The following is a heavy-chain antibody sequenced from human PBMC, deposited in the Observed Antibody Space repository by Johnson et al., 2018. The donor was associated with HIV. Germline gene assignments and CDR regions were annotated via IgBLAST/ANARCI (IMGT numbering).Heavy chain of an antibody. V-gene: IGHV3-7*01. CDR1: GFTFSSYW. J-gene: IGHJ3*02. D-gene: IGHD3-16*01. CDR3: ARGGIDAGEGIAFDI. Sequence: VQLVESGGGVVQPGRSLRLSCAASGFTFSSYWMGWVRQAPGRGLEWVANIKQDGSVKYSVDSVKGRFTISRDNAKNSLYMHMNSLRAEDTAVDYRARGGIDAGEGIAFDIWGQGTLVTVSS. CDR2: IKQDGSVK.